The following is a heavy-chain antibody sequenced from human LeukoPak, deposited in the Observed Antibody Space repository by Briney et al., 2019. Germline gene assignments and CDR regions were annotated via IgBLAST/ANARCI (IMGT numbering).Heavy chain of an antibody. V-gene: IGHV4-34*01. Sequence: SETLSLTCPFYGGSFSGYYWSWIRQPPGKGLEGFGEINHSGSTNYNPSLKSRVTISVDTSKNQFSLKLSSVTAADTAVYYCARVREYDYIWGSYRYYFDYWGQGTLVTVSS. CDR3: ARVREYDYIWGSYRYYFDY. CDR1: GGSFSGYY. J-gene: IGHJ4*02. D-gene: IGHD3-16*02. CDR2: INHSGST.